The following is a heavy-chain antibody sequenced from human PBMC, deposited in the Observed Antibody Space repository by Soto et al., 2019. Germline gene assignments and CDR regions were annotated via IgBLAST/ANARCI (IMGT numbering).Heavy chain of an antibody. Sequence: GGSLRLSCAASGFTFSGSAMHWVRQASGKGLEWVGRIRSKANSYATAYTASVKGRFTISRDDSKNTAYLQMNSLKTEDTAVYYCTRQKDPRFDPWGQGTLVTVSS. V-gene: IGHV3-73*01. J-gene: IGHJ5*02. CDR1: GFTFSGSA. D-gene: IGHD2-15*01. CDR3: TRQKDPRFDP. CDR2: IRSKANSYAT.